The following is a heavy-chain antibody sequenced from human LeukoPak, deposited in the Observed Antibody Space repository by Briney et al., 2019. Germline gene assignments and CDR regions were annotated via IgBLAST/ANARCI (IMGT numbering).Heavy chain of an antibody. Sequence: PSETLSLTCTVSGGSISSYYWSWIRQPAGKGLEWIGRIHTSGDTNYNPSLKSRVTMSVDTSKNQFSLKLSSVTAADTAVYYRATGPPPDFDYWGQGTLVTVSS. V-gene: IGHV4-4*07. J-gene: IGHJ4*02. CDR3: ATGPPPDFDY. CDR2: IHTSGDT. CDR1: GGSISSYY.